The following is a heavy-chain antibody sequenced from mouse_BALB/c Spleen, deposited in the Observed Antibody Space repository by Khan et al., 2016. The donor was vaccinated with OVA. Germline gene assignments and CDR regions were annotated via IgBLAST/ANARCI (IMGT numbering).Heavy chain of an antibody. Sequence: QVQLKQSGAELARPGASVKMSCKASGYTFTSHTMHWVKQRPGQGLEWIGYINPRSDYTQYNQKFNDKATLTADISSSTAYMQLSSLTSEDSAVYYCARRRTEYALDYWGQGTSVTVSS. CDR2: INPRSDYT. V-gene: IGHV1-4*01. CDR1: GYTFTSHT. CDR3: ARRRTEYALDY. J-gene: IGHJ4*01.